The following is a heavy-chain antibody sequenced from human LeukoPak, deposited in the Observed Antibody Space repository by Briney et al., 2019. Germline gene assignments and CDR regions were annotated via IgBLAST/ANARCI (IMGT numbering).Heavy chain of an antibody. CDR1: GGSISSYY. Sequence: SETLSLTCTVSGGSISSYYWSWIRQPAGKGLEWIGRIYTSGSTNYNASLKSRVSMSVDTSKNQFSLKLSFVTAADTAVFYCARENSGSYREFDYWGQGTLVTVSS. CDR2: IYTSGST. V-gene: IGHV4-4*07. J-gene: IGHJ4*02. D-gene: IGHD1-26*01. CDR3: ARENSGSYREFDY.